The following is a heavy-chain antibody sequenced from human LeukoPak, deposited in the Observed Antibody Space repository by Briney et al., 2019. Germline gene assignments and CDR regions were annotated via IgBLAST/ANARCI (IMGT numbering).Heavy chain of an antibody. V-gene: IGHV1-69*13. CDR3: ASHAAGGLYHYYYGMDV. D-gene: IGHD3-10*01. CDR1: GGTFSSYA. Sequence: GASVKVSCKASGGTFSSYAISWVRQAPGQGLEWMGGIIPIFGTANYAQKFQGRVTITADESTSTAYMELSSLRSEDTAVYYCASHAAGGLYHYYYGMDVWGKGTTVTVSS. J-gene: IGHJ6*04. CDR2: IIPIFGTA.